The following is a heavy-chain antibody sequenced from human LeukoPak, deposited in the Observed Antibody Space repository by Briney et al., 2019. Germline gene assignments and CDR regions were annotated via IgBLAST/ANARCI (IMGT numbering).Heavy chain of an antibody. CDR2: ISSSSSYI. CDR3: ARGIAAAGTVGT. Sequence: GGSLRLSCAACGFTFSIYSMNWVRQAPGKGLEWVSSISSSSSYIYYADSVKGRFTISRDNAKNSLYLQMNSLRAEDTAVYYCARGIAAAGTVGTWGQGTLVTVSS. CDR1: GFTFSIYS. D-gene: IGHD6-13*01. J-gene: IGHJ5*02. V-gene: IGHV3-21*01.